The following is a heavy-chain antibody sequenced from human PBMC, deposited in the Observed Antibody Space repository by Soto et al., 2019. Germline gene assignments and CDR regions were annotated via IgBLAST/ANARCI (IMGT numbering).Heavy chain of an antibody. Sequence: PGESLKISCKGSGYSFTIYCIGWVLQMPGKGLEWMGIIYPGDSDTRYSPSFQGQVTIAADKSISTAYLQWSSLKASDTAMYYCARHKGSGWTNWFDPWGQGTLVTVSS. CDR3: ARHKGSGWTNWFDP. V-gene: IGHV5-51*01. D-gene: IGHD6-19*01. CDR1: GYSFTIYC. CDR2: IYPGDSDT. J-gene: IGHJ5*02.